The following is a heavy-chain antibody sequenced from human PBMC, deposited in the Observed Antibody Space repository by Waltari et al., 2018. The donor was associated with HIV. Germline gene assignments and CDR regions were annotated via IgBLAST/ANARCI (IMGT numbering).Heavy chain of an antibody. J-gene: IGHJ4*02. CDR1: GFIFNTYW. Sequence: DVHLVETGGGLVQPGGSLRLSCAASGFIFNTYWMHWVRQVPGKGLVWGSRVSSDGNTTTYADAGKGRVTVSRDNAKTTLYLQMNSLRAEDTAIYYCVRQYNISRYFDYWGQGTLVTVSS. CDR3: VRQYNISRYFDY. CDR2: VSSDGNTT. V-gene: IGHV3-74*01. D-gene: IGHD3-3*02.